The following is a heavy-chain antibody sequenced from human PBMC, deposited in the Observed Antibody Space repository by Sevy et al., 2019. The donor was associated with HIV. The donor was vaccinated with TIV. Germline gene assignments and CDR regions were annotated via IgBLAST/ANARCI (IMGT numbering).Heavy chain of an antibody. CDR1: GFTFSRSS. CDR3: ARDKREAYFDGSTSSDAFDI. J-gene: IGHJ3*02. Sequence: GGSLRLSCAGSGFTFSRSSINWVRQAPGKGLEWVSSISSSSNYIYYADSVKGRFTISRDNAKNSLLLFMNSLRAEDTAVYYCARDKREAYFDGSTSSDAFDIWGQGTLVTVSS. V-gene: IGHV3-21*01. D-gene: IGHD3-22*01. CDR2: ISSSSNYI.